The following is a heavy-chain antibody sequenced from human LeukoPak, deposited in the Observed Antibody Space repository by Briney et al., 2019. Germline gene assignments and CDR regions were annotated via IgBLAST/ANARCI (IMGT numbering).Heavy chain of an antibody. Sequence: GGSLRLSCAASGSTFSSYGMHWVRQAPGKGLEWVAVIWYDGSNKYYADSVKGRFTISRENSKNTLYLQMNSLRAEDTAVYYCARDRLYRSSCHDYWGQGTLVTVSS. D-gene: IGHD6-13*01. J-gene: IGHJ4*02. CDR2: IWYDGSNK. CDR3: ARDRLYRSSCHDY. CDR1: GSTFSSYG. V-gene: IGHV3-33*08.